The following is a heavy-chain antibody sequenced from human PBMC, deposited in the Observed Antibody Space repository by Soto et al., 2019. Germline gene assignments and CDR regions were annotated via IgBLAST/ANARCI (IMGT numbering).Heavy chain of an antibody. CDR3: ARGIVVVTALDY. CDR1: GYTFTSYA. J-gene: IGHJ4*02. D-gene: IGHD2-21*02. CDR2: INAGNGNT. V-gene: IGHV1-3*05. Sequence: QVQLVQSGAEEKKPGASVKVSCKASGYTFTSYAMHWVRQAPGQRLEWMGWINAGNGNTKYSQKFQGRVTITRDTSASTDYMELSSLRSEDTAVYSCARGIVVVTALDYWGQGTLVTVSS.